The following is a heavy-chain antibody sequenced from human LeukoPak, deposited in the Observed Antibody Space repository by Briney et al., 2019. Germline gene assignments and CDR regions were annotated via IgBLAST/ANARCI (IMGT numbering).Heavy chain of an antibody. D-gene: IGHD2-2*01. CDR3: ARGERYCSSTSCFHDYGDYGDY. J-gene: IGHJ4*02. Sequence: ASVKVSCKASGYTFTGYYMHWVRQAPGQGLECMGWISAYNGNTNYAQKLQGRVTMTTDTSTSTAYMELRSLRSDDTAVYYCARGERYCSSTSCFHDYGDYGDYWGQGTLVTVSS. CDR1: GYTFTGYY. CDR2: ISAYNGNT. V-gene: IGHV1-18*04.